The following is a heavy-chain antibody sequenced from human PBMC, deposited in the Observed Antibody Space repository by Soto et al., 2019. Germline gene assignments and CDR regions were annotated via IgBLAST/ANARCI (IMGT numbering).Heavy chain of an antibody. V-gene: IGHV4-39*01. CDR2: IYYSGST. J-gene: IGHJ4*02. D-gene: IGHD2-15*01. CDR1: GGSISSSSYY. CDR3: ARHTPAISISDH. Sequence: QLQLQESGPGLVKPSETLSLTRTVSGGSISSSSYYWGWIRQPPGKGLEWIGSIYYSGSTYYNSSLKSRVTIFVDTSKNQFSLKLSSVTAADTAVYYCARHTPAISISDHWGQGTLVTVSS.